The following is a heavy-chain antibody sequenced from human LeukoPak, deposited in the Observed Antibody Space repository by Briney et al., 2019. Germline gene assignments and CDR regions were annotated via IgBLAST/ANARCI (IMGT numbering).Heavy chain of an antibody. CDR1: GFTFSSYS. CDR3: ARDSFLTDTAMEFDY. V-gene: IGHV3-21*01. D-gene: IGHD5-18*01. Sequence: GGSLRLSCAASGFTFSSYSMNWVRQAPGKGLEWVSSISSSSSYIYYADSVKGRFTISRDDAKNSLYLQMNSLRAEDTAVYYCARDSFLTDTAMEFDYWGQGTLVTVSS. J-gene: IGHJ4*02. CDR2: ISSSSSYI.